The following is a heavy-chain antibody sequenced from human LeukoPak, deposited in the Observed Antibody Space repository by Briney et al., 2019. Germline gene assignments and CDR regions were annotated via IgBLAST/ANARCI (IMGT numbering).Heavy chain of an antibody. D-gene: IGHD6-13*01. CDR1: GFTFSSYG. CDR3: AKGYGRQLVNNWFDP. Sequence: PGGSLRLSCAASGFTFSSYGMHWVRQAPGKGLEWVAVISYDGSNKYYADSVKGRFTISRDNSKNTLYLQMNSLRAEDTAVYYCAKGYGRQLVNNWFDPWGQGTLVTVSS. J-gene: IGHJ5*02. V-gene: IGHV3-30*18. CDR2: ISYDGSNK.